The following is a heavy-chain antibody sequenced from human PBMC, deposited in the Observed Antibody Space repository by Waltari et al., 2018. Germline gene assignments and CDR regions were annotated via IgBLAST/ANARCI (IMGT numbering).Heavy chain of an antibody. Sequence: QVQLVQSGAEVKKPGSSVKVSCKASGGPFSSYAISWVRQAPGQGLEWMGGIIPIFGTANYAQKFQGRVTITTDESTSTAYMELSSLRSEDTAVYYCARDCSSTSCYYGMDVWGQGTTVTVSS. CDR3: ARDCSSTSCYYGMDV. V-gene: IGHV1-69*05. D-gene: IGHD2-2*01. CDR1: GGPFSSYA. J-gene: IGHJ6*02. CDR2: IIPIFGTA.